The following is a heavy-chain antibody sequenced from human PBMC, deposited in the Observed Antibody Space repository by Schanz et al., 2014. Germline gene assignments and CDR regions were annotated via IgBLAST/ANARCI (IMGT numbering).Heavy chain of an antibody. V-gene: IGHV3-33*06. Sequence: VQLVESGGGLAQPGGSLRLSCAASGITFSGYSMNWVRQAPGKGLEWVAIIWYDGNNKKYADSVKGRFTISRDNSKNTLDLQMNSLRAEDTAIYYCAKDLAAVGVFDYWGQGSLVTVSP. D-gene: IGHD6-13*01. CDR3: AKDLAAVGVFDY. J-gene: IGHJ4*02. CDR2: IWYDGNNK. CDR1: GITFSGYS.